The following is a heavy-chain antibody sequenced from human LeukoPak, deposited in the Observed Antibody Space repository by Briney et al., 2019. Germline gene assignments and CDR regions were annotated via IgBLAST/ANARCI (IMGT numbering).Heavy chain of an antibody. J-gene: IGHJ5*02. CDR2: IYSGGST. CDR1: GFTVSSNY. CDR3: ARVIDEGGFDP. Sequence: TGGSLRLSCAASGFTVSSNYMSWVRQAPGKGLEWASVIYSGGSTYYADSVKGRFTISRDNAKNSLYLQMNSLRAEGTAVYYCARVIDEGGFDPWGQGTLVTVSS. V-gene: IGHV3-66*01.